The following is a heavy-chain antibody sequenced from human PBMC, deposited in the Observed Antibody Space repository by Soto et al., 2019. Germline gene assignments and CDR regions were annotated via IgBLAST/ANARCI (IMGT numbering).Heavy chain of an antibody. Sequence: GASVKVSCKASGGTFSSYAISWVRQAPGQGLEWMGGIIPIFGTANYAQKFQGRVTITAAESRSTAYMELSSLRSEDTAVYYCARVAAARPRAPYYYYYCIEVWEQGTTVTFSS. J-gene: IGHJ6*01. CDR1: GGTFSSYA. V-gene: IGHV1-69*13. CDR2: IIPIFGTA. CDR3: ARVAAARPRAPYYYYYCIEV. D-gene: IGHD6-25*01.